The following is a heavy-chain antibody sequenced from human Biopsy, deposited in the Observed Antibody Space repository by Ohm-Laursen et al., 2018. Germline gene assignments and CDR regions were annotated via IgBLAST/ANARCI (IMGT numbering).Heavy chain of an antibody. V-gene: IGHV1-8*01. CDR2: MNPNSGNT. Sequence: GASVKVSCKPSGYTFTSYDINWVRQATGQGLEWMGWMNPNSGNTDYAQKFQGRVTMTRNTSISTAYMELNSLRSEDTAVYYCARGSFWFGGNYYYCGMDVWGQGTTVTVSS. CDR3: ARGSFWFGGNYYYCGMDV. D-gene: IGHD3-10*01. J-gene: IGHJ6*02. CDR1: GYTFTSYD.